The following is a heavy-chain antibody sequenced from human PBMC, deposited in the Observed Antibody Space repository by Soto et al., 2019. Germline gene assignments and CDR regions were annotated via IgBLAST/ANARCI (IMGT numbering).Heavy chain of an antibody. J-gene: IGHJ6*02. D-gene: IGHD6-19*01. V-gene: IGHV3-53*01. CDR1: GFTVSSNY. CDR3: ARDERLAVAGPYGMDV. CDR2: IYSGGST. Sequence: GGSLRLSCAASGFTVSSNYISWVRPAPGKGLEWVSVIYSGGSTYYADSVKGRFTISRDNSKNTLYLQMNSLRAEDTAVYYCARDERLAVAGPYGMDVWGQGTTVTVSS.